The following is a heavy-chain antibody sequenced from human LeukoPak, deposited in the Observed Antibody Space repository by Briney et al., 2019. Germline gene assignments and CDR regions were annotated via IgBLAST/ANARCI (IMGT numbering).Heavy chain of an antibody. CDR2: VYYSGST. D-gene: IGHD4-17*01. CDR1: GGSISSSNYY. CDR3: ARRDYGAPRWFDP. V-gene: IGHV4-39*01. Sequence: SETLSLTCTVSGGSISSSNYYWGWIRQPPGKGLEWIGSVYYSGSTYSDPSLKSRITIYVDRSKNQFSLRLSSVTAADTGVYYCARRDYGAPRWFDPWGQGTLVTVSS. J-gene: IGHJ5*02.